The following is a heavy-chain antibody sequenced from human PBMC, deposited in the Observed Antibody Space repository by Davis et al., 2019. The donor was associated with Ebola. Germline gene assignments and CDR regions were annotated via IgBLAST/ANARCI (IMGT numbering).Heavy chain of an antibody. D-gene: IGHD6-19*01. V-gene: IGHV4-4*02. J-gene: IGHJ4*02. CDR1: GDSISSTHW. CDR3: ARGSQWLGPDY. Sequence: SETLSLTCAVSGDSISSTHWWSWVRQPPGKGLEWIGEIHHSGNTNYNPSLQSRVTISVDKSKNQFSLNLSSVTAADTAVYYCARGSQWLGPDYWGQGTLVTVSS. CDR2: IHHSGNT.